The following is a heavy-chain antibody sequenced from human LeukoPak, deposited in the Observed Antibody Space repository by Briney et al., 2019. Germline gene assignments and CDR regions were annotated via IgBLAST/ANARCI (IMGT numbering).Heavy chain of an antibody. CDR2: ISAYNGNT. J-gene: IGHJ5*02. CDR3: ARHYEPIAAAPPWFDP. D-gene: IGHD6-13*01. V-gene: IGHV1-18*01. Sequence: VASVKVSCKASGYTFTSYGISWVRQAPGQGLEWMGWISAYNGNTNYAQKLQGRVTMTTDTSTSTAYMELRSLRSDDTAVYYCARHYEPIAAAPPWFDPWGQGTLVTVSS. CDR1: GYTFTSYG.